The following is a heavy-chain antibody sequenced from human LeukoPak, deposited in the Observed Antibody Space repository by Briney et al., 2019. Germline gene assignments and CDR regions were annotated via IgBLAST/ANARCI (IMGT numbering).Heavy chain of an antibody. V-gene: IGHV3-53*01. Sequence: PGGSLRLSCAASGFTVSGTYMSWVRRAAGEGWEWGSTIYDAGSTSYADSVKGRFTISRDNSKNTLFLQMNSLRADDTAVYYCAGATKWLAHDFWGQGTLVTVSS. CDR3: AGATKWLAHDF. CDR1: GFTVSGTY. CDR2: IYDAGST. D-gene: IGHD6-19*01. J-gene: IGHJ4*02.